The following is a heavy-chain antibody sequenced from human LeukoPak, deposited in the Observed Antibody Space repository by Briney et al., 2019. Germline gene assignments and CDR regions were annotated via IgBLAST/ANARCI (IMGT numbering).Heavy chain of an antibody. CDR2: IYYSGIT. CDR1: GGSISSGDYY. D-gene: IGHD3-9*01. V-gene: IGHV4-31*03. Sequence: SETLTLTCTVSGGSISSGDYYWRRIPQHPGKGLEWNRNIYYSGITYYNPSLKSRVTTSVHTTKNQSSLKLSSVTSADTAVYYSARGDWFTWFEPCGQGTLVTVSS. CDR3: ARGDWFTWFEP. J-gene: IGHJ5*02.